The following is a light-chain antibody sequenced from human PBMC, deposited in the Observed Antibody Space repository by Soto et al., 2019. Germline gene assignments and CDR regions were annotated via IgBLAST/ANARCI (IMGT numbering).Light chain of an antibody. J-gene: IGKJ1*01. CDR3: LQYGRSPET. CDR2: DVS. CDR1: QNISSY. Sequence: EIVMTQSPATLSVSPGERATLSCRASQNISSYLIWYQQKPGQAPRLLIYDVSNRATGIPARFRGSGSGPDFTLTINRLEAEDFAVYYCLQYGRSPETFGQGTKVDI. V-gene: IGKV3-20*01.